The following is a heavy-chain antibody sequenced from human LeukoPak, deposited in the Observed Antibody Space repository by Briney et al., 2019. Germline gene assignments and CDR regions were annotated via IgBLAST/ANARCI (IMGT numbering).Heavy chain of an antibody. CDR2: IYTTGIT. Sequence: SETLSLTCTVSGGSISSYYWSWIWQPAGKGLEWIGRIYTTGITNYNPSLKSRVTMSVDTSKNQFSLKLSSVTAADTAVYYCARDKSIAVAGSRFDYWGQGTLVTVSS. CDR3: ARDKSIAVAGSRFDY. D-gene: IGHD6-19*01. J-gene: IGHJ4*02. CDR1: GGSISSYY. V-gene: IGHV4-4*07.